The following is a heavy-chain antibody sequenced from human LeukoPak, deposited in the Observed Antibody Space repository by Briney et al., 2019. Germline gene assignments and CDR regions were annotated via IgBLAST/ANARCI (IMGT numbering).Heavy chain of an antibody. Sequence: GGSLRLSCAASGFTLSTYGMHWVRQAPDKGLEWVAVIWYDGSNKYYADSVKGRFTISRDNSKNTLYLQMNSLRAEDTAVYYCARDPAYWGQGTLVTVSS. CDR2: IWYDGSNK. CDR3: ARDPAY. D-gene: IGHD2-15*01. CDR1: GFTLSTYG. V-gene: IGHV3-33*08. J-gene: IGHJ4*02.